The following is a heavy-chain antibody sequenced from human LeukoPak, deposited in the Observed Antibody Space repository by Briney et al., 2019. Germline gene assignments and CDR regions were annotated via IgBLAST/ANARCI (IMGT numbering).Heavy chain of an antibody. CDR3: AKDYRYGDYPPDY. Sequence: PGGSLRLSCAASGFTFINYAMSWVRQAPGKGLEWVSAISGSGGSTYYADSVKGRFTISRDNSKNTLYLQMNSLRAEDTAVYYCAKDYRYGDYPPDYWGQGTLVTVSS. J-gene: IGHJ4*02. CDR2: ISGSGGST. CDR1: GFTFINYA. D-gene: IGHD4-17*01. V-gene: IGHV3-23*01.